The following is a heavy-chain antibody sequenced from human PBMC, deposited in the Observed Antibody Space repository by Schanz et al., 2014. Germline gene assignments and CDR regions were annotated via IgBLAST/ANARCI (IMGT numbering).Heavy chain of an antibody. Sequence: EVQLVESGGGLVKPGGSLRLSCAASGIDFSSYSMNWVRQAPGKGLEWVSGISWNSGSIGYADSVKGRFTISRDDAKNSLYLQMNSLRAEDTALYYCAKDRQNRVNRVGYYYGMDVWGQGTTVTVSS. V-gene: IGHV3-9*01. J-gene: IGHJ6*02. CDR1: GIDFSSYS. CDR3: AKDRQNRVNRVGYYYGMDV. CDR2: ISWNSGSI. D-gene: IGHD3-16*01.